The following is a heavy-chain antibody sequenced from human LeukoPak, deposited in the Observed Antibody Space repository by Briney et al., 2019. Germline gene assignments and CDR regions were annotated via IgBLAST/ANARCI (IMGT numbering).Heavy chain of an antibody. CDR3: ARVGTVQAFDI. V-gene: IGHV3-21*01. CDR2: ISSTSSYI. J-gene: IGHJ3*02. Sequence: PGGSLRLSCAASGFSFITYNMNWVRQAPGKGLEWVSSISSTSSYIYYADSVKGRFTISRDNAKNSLYLQMNSLRAEDTAVYYCARVGTVQAFDIWGQGTMVTVSS. CDR1: GFSFITYN. D-gene: IGHD1-1*01.